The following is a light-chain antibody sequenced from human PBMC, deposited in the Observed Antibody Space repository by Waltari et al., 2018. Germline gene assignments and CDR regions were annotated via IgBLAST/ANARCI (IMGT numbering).Light chain of an antibody. CDR3: QQRSNWPPLT. J-gene: IGKJ2*01. CDR1: QRVSSS. Sequence: EIVFTQSPATLSMSQGESATLSCRASQRVSSSLAWYQQKPGQAPRLLSYDASKRATGIPARFSGSGSGTDFTLTISNLEREDFVVYFCQQRSNWPPLTFGQGTKLEIK. V-gene: IGKV3-11*01. CDR2: DAS.